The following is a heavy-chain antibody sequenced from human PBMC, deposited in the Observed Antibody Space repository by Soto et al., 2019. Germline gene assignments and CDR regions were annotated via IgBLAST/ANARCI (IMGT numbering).Heavy chain of an antibody. CDR2: ISSSSSYI. Sequence: PGGSLRLSCAASGFTFSSYSMNWVRQAPGKGLEWVSSISSSSSYIYYADSVKGRFTISRDNAKSSLYLQMNSLRAEDTAVYYCARDREGVGAGLFWGQGTMVTVSS. CDR1: GFTFSSYS. CDR3: ARDREGVGAGLF. D-gene: IGHD1-26*01. J-gene: IGHJ3*01. V-gene: IGHV3-21*01.